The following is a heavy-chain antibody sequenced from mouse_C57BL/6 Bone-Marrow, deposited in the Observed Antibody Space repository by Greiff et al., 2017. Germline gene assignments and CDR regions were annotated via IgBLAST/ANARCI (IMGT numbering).Heavy chain of an antibody. Sequence: EVKLVESGGGLVKPGGSLKLSCAASGFTFSDYGMHWVRQAPEKGLEWVAYISSGSSTIYYADTVKGRFTISRDNAKNTLFLQMTSLRSEDTAMYYGARGHYYGSSDWYFDVWGTGTTVTVSS. D-gene: IGHD1-1*01. V-gene: IGHV5-17*01. CDR1: GFTFSDYG. CDR2: ISSGSSTI. CDR3: ARGHYYGSSDWYFDV. J-gene: IGHJ1*03.